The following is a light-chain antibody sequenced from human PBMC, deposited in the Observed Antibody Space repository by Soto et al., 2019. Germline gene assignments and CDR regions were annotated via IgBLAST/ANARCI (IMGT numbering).Light chain of an antibody. Sequence: QSALIQPPSVSGSPGQSVTISCTGTSSDVGSYKLVSWYQRHPGKAPKLIIYEVNRRPSGISNRFSGSKSGNTASLTISGLQPEDEAEYYCCSYAGSSASMVFGGGTKLTVL. CDR1: SSDVGSYKL. CDR3: CSYAGSSASMV. CDR2: EVN. J-gene: IGLJ2*01. V-gene: IGLV2-23*02.